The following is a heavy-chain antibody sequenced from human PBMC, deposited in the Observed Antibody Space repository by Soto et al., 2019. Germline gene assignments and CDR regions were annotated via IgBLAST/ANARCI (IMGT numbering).Heavy chain of an antibody. Sequence: QVQLQQWGAGLLKPSETLSLTCAVYGGSFSGYYWSWISQPPGKGLEWIGEINHSGSTNYNQSLKSRVTISVDTSKNQFSLKLSSVTAADTAVYYCARGGCSSTSCYARPYYYYYYMDVWGKGTTVTVSS. CDR2: INHSGST. CDR3: ARGGCSSTSCYARPYYYYYYMDV. J-gene: IGHJ6*03. CDR1: GGSFSGYY. V-gene: IGHV4-34*01. D-gene: IGHD2-2*01.